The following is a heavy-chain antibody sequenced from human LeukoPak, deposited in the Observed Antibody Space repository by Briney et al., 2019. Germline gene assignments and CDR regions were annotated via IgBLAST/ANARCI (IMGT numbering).Heavy chain of an antibody. CDR1: GGTFSSYA. CDR3: ARPAEVIDGDYDAFDI. J-gene: IGHJ3*02. Sequence: SVKVSCKASGGTFSSYAISWVRQAPGQGLEWMGRIIPIFGTANYAQKFQGRVTITTDESTGTAYMGLSSLRSEDTAVYYCARPAEVIDGDYDAFDIWGQGTMVTVSS. V-gene: IGHV1-69*05. D-gene: IGHD4-17*01. CDR2: IIPIFGTA.